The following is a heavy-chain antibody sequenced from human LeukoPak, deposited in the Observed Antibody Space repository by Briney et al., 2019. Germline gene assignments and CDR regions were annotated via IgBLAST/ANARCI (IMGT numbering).Heavy chain of an antibody. CDR1: GYTFHNYG. V-gene: IGHV1-18*01. D-gene: IGHD6-13*01. CDR3: ARTSGVSAAGSPYYFDY. J-gene: IGHJ4*02. Sequence: ASVKVSCKASGYTFHNYGISWVRQAPGQGLEWMGWISPYSGNTDYTERLQGRVTMTTDTSTSTAFMELRSLGSDDTDVYYCARTSGVSAAGSPYYFDYWGQGTLVTVSS. CDR2: ISPYSGNT.